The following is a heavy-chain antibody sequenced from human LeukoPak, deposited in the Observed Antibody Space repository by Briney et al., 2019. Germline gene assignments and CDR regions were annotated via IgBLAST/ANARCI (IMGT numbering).Heavy chain of an antibody. Sequence: GVSLRLSCAASGFTFCSYDMNWVRQAPGKGLEWVSVISKSGGSTYYADSVKGRFTISRDNSKNTLYLQMNSLRAEDTAVYYCVKGGWLDYWGQGTLVTVSS. CDR3: VKGGWLDY. CDR1: GFTFCSYD. J-gene: IGHJ4*02. V-gene: IGHV3-23*01. CDR2: ISKSGGST. D-gene: IGHD6-19*01.